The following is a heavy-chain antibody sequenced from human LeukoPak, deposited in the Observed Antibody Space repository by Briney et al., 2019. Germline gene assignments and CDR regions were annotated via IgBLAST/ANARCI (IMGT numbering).Heavy chain of an antibody. CDR1: GGSISSYY. V-gene: IGHV4-59*12. D-gene: IGHD3-3*01. CDR2: IYYSGST. J-gene: IGHJ5*02. CDR3: ARDVYYDFTARANWFDP. Sequence: SETLSLTCTVSGGSISSYYWSWIRQPPGKGLEWIGYIYYSGSTNYNPSLKSRVTISVDTSKNQFSLKLSSVTAADTAVYYCARDVYYDFTARANWFDPWGQGTLVTVSS.